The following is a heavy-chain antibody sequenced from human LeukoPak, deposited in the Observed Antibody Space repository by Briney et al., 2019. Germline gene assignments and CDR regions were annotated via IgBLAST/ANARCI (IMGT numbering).Heavy chain of an antibody. D-gene: IGHD3-10*01. Sequence: GGPRRLSCAASGFTFSSYGMQWVRQAPGKGLEWVAFIRYDGSNKYYADSVKGRFTISRDNCKNTLYLQMNSLRAEDTAVYYCAKDLIIRIDYWGQGTLVTVSS. CDR1: GFTFSSYG. CDR3: AKDLIIRIDY. CDR2: IRYDGSNK. J-gene: IGHJ4*02. V-gene: IGHV3-30*02.